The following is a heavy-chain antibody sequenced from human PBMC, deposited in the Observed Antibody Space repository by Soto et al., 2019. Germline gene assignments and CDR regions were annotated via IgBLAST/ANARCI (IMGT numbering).Heavy chain of an antibody. Sequence: HPAGSLRLSCAASGFIVGAFAVNWVRQAPGKGLEWVSGISVSDAFIYYADSVRGRFSISRDASENILYLQMNSLRVDDTALYYCTRETVAGITGLDYWGPGTLVTVSS. CDR1: GFIVGAFA. J-gene: IGHJ4*02. CDR3: TRETVAGITGLDY. V-gene: IGHV3-23*01. D-gene: IGHD1-20*01. CDR2: ISVSDAFI.